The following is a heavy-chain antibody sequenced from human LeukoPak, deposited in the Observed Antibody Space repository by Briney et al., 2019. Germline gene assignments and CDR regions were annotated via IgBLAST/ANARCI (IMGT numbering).Heavy chain of an antibody. D-gene: IGHD3-9*01. V-gene: IGHV3-21*01. CDR1: EFTFSTYN. CDR3: ARVATWSPPDYDILTGPYYSYGMDV. J-gene: IGHJ6*02. Sequence: GGSLRLSCAASEFTFSTYNMNWVRQAPGKGLEWVSSISSSSTYIYSADSVKGRFTISRDNAKNSLYLQMNSLRAEDTAVYYCARVATWSPPDYDILTGPYYSYGMDVWGQGTTVTVSS. CDR2: ISSSSTYI.